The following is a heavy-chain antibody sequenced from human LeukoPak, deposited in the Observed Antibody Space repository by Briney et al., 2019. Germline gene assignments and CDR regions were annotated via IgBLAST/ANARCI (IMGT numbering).Heavy chain of an antibody. Sequence: PSETLSLTCAVFGGSFSDFYWSLIRQTPGKGLEWIGEVDHTGGTKYNSSLKSRVTISVDTSKNQFSLKLSSVTAADTAVYYCARGKYYCSGDSCSPPFDYWGRGALVTVSS. CDR3: ARGKYYCSGDSCSPPFDY. CDR2: VDHTGGT. J-gene: IGHJ4*02. CDR1: GGSFSDFY. V-gene: IGHV4-34*01. D-gene: IGHD2-15*01.